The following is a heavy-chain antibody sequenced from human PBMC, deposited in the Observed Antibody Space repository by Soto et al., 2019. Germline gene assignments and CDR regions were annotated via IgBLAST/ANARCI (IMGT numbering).Heavy chain of an antibody. CDR2: IYHSGST. J-gene: IGHJ5*02. CDR3: AVGLGYCSGGSCYSGWFDP. D-gene: IGHD2-15*01. Sequence: QVQLQESSPGLVKPSGTLSLTCAVSGGSISSSNWWSWVRQPPGKGLEWIGEIYHSGSTNYNPSLKSRVTISVDKSKNQFSLKLSSVTAADTAVYYCAVGLGYCSGGSCYSGWFDPWGQGTLVTVSS. CDR1: GGSISSSNW. V-gene: IGHV4-4*02.